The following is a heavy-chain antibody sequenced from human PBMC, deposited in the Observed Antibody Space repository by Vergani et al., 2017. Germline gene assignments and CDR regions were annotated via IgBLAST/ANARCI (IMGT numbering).Heavy chain of an antibody. CDR3: AGGAPTTVGEGY. CDR1: GGTSSSYA. J-gene: IGHJ4*02. D-gene: IGHD4-23*01. CDR2: IIPILGIT. V-gene: IGHV1-69*04. Sequence: QVQLVQSGAEVKKPGSLVKVSCKASGGTSSSYALSWVRPAPGQGLEWMGRIIPILGITNYAQKFQGEVTITADKSTSTAYMELSSLRSEDTAVYYCAGGAPTTVGEGYWGQGTLVTVSS.